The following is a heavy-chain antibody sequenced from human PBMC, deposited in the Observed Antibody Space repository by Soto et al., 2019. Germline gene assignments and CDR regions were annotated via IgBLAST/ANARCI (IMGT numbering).Heavy chain of an antibody. J-gene: IGHJ2*01. V-gene: IGHV3-30-3*01. Sequence: QVQLVESGGGVVQPGRSLRLSCAASGFTFSSYSMHWVRQAPGKGLEWVAVISYDGSNKYYVDSVKGRFTISRDNSKNTLYLQMKNLRAEATAVYYCARDPLVVVVVASTHLRYFDLWGRGTLVTVSS. CDR2: ISYDGSNK. CDR1: GFTFSSYS. D-gene: IGHD2-15*01. CDR3: ARDPLVVVVVASTHLRYFDL.